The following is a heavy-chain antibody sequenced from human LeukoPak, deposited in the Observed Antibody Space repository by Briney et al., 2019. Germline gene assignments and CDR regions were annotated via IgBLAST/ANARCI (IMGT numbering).Heavy chain of an antibody. D-gene: IGHD2-15*01. V-gene: IGHV4-4*09. CDR3: ARPGQSAWWVYFNY. CDR1: GDSSNTYY. CDR2: VHTSWST. Sequence: PSDTLSLTCTVSGDSSNTYYWTWLRQPPGKGLEYIGYVHTSWSTNHNPSLKSRVTISLDTTKNHFPHSLNSVAAADTAVYYCARPGQSAWWVYFNYWGQGILVTVSS. J-gene: IGHJ4*02.